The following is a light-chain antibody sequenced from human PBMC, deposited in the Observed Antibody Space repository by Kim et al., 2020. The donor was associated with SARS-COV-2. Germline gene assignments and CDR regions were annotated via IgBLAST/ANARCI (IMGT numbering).Light chain of an antibody. CDR3: QQYGSSST. V-gene: IGKV3-20*01. J-gene: IGKJ5*01. CDR1: QSVRSNY. Sequence: LSPGESATLSCGASQSVRSNYLAWYQQKPGQTPRLLIYGPSSRATGVPDRFSGSASGTDFTLTISRLEPEDFAVYYCQQYGSSSTFGQGTRLEIK. CDR2: GPS.